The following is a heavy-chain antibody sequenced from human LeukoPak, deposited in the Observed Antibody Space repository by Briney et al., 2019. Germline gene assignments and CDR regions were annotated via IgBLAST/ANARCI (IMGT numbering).Heavy chain of an antibody. J-gene: IGHJ4*02. CDR2: VKGDGRTT. CDR1: GLTFSDFW. CDR3: ATGHSYGYDY. D-gene: IGHD5-18*01. V-gene: IGHV3-74*01. Sequence: GGSLRLTCAASGLTFSDFWMHWVRQPPGKGLVWVALVKGDGRTTIYADSVKGRFTISRDNAKNTLYLQMNSLRADDSGVYYCATGHSYGYDYWGQGVLVTVSS.